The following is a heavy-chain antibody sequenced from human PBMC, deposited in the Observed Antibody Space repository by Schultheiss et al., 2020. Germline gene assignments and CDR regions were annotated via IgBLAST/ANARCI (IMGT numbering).Heavy chain of an antibody. CDR3: AKRGYSGYESN. V-gene: IGHV3-23*01. CDR2: ISGSGGST. CDR1: GFTFDDSA. J-gene: IGHJ4*02. Sequence: GGSLRLSCAASGFTFDDSAMHWVRQAPGKGLEWVSAISGSGGSTYYADSVKGRFTISRDNSKNTLYLQMNSLRAEDTAVYYCAKRGYSGYESNWGQGTLVTVSS. D-gene: IGHD5-12*01.